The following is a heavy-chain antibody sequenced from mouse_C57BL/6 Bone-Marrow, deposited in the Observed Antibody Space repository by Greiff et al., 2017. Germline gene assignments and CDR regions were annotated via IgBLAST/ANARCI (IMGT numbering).Heavy chain of an antibody. V-gene: IGHV3-6*01. D-gene: IGHD1-1*01. Sequence: EVQRVESGPGLVKPSQSLSLTCSVTGYSITSGYYWNWIRQFPGNKLEWMGYISYDGSNNYNPSLKNRISITRDTSKNQFFLKLNSVTTEDTATYYCARDITTVVARDYWGQGTLVTVSA. CDR1: GYSITSGYY. CDR3: ARDITTVVARDY. CDR2: ISYDGSN. J-gene: IGHJ3*01.